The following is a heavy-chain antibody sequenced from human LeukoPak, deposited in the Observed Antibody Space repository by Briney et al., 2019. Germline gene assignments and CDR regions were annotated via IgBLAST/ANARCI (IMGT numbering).Heavy chain of an antibody. CDR2: INHSGST. CDR3: ALGYCSGGSCSLNWFDP. D-gene: IGHD2-15*01. CDR1: GGSFSGYY. Sequence: SETLSLTCAVYGGSFSGYYWSWIRQPPGKGLEWIGEINHSGSTNYNPSLKSRVTISVDTSKNQFSLKLSSVTAADTAVYYCALGYCSGGSCSLNWFDPWGQGTLVTVSS. J-gene: IGHJ5*02. V-gene: IGHV4-34*01.